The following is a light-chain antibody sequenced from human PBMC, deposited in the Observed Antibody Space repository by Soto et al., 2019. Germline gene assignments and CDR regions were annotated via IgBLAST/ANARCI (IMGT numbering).Light chain of an antibody. J-gene: IGLJ2*01. CDR3: AAWDDSLSGPV. Sequence: QSVLTQPPSVSGAPGQRVTISCTGNSSNLGAGYDVHWYQHVPGKAPKLLISLNNQRPSGVPDRFSGSKSGTSASLAISGLRSEDEAHYYCAAWDDSLSGPVFGGGTKLTVL. CDR1: SSNLGAGYD. CDR2: LNN. V-gene: IGLV1-47*02.